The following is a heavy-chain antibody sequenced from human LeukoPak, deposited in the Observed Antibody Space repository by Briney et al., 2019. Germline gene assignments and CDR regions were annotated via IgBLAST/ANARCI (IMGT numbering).Heavy chain of an antibody. CDR3: VTDGDKWNDFEY. D-gene: IGHD1-1*01. CDR2: IDKDGNEI. V-gene: IGHV3-7*01. Sequence: GGSLRLSCAASGLSISNFWMHWVRQAPGKGLEWVAIIDKDGNEIKYVDSVKGRFALSRDNARNSVYLQMNSLRTEDTALYYCVTDGDKWNDFEYWGQGTLVTVSS. CDR1: GLSISNFW. J-gene: IGHJ4*02.